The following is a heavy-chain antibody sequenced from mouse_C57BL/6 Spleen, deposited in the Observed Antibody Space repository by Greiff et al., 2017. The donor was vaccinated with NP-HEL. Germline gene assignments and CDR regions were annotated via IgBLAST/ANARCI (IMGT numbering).Heavy chain of an antibody. Sequence: VQLQQSGPELVKPGASVKIPCKASGYTFTDYNMDWVKQSHGKSLEWIGDINPNNGGTIYNQKFKGKATLTVDKSSSTAYMELRSLTSEDTAVYYCARRRVDTYYAKDYWGQGTSVTVSS. V-gene: IGHV1-18*01. CDR1: GYTFTDYN. J-gene: IGHJ4*01. CDR2: INPNNGGT. CDR3: ARRRVDTYYAKDY.